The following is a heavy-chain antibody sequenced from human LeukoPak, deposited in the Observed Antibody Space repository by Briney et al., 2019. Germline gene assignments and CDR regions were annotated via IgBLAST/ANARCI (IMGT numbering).Heavy chain of an antibody. CDR3: ARLLAGVPGGRCRAHFDY. Sequence: AEPLSLPCSVSGVSIHSNYWSWLRQPPGKGLEWVGYISYGADTNYNPSLKSRVSMSVDTSKNQSSLNLSSVTAADTAVYHCARLLAGVPGGRCRAHFDYWGQGTLVTVSS. D-gene: IGHD2-15*01. J-gene: IGHJ4*02. V-gene: IGHV4-59*01. CDR1: GVSIHSNY. CDR2: ISYGADT.